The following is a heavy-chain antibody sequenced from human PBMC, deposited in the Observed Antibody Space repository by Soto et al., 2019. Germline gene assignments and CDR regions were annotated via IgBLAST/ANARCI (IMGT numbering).Heavy chain of an antibody. D-gene: IGHD3-10*01. CDR3: ASVGDTFTGYYFDY. J-gene: IGHJ4*02. V-gene: IGHV5-51*01. CDR1: GYRFTNYW. Sequence: GESLKISCKGSGYRFTNYWIGWVRQMPGKGLEWMGIIYLGDSDTKYSPSLQGQVTMSADKSISTDYLQWSGLTASDTAMYCCASVGDTFTGYYFDYRGQGTLVTVSS. CDR2: IYLGDSDT.